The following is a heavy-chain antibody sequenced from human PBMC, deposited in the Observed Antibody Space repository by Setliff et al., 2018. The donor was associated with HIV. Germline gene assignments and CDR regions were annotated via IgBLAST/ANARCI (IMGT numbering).Heavy chain of an antibody. CDR2: IGSYSGYT. CDR1: NYTLINYG. V-gene: IGHV1-18*01. Sequence: ASVKVSCKASNYTLINYGVSWVRQAPGQGLEWMGWIGSYSGYTIYAQKFQDRLTMTTDTSTTTASMELRSLRSDDTAVYYCVRGHRNSDKCWYTWFDPWGQGTLVTVSS. J-gene: IGHJ5*02. CDR3: VRGHRNSDKCWYTWFDP. D-gene: IGHD3-16*02.